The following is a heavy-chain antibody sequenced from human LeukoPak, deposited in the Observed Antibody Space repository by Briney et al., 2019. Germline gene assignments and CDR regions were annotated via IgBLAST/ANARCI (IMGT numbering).Heavy chain of an antibody. CDR1: GYTFTGYY. CDR3: ARDSTRGVSDY. V-gene: IGHV1-2*02. D-gene: IGHD3-10*01. J-gene: IGHJ4*02. CDR2: INPNSGGT. Sequence: ASVKVSCKASGYTFTGYYMHWVRQAPGQGLEWMGWINPNSGGTSYAQKFQGRVTMTRDTSISTAYMELSRLRSDDTAVYYCARDSTRGVSDYWGQGTLVTVSS.